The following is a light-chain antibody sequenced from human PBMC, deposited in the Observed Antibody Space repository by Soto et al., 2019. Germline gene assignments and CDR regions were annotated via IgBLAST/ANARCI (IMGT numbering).Light chain of an antibody. CDR1: SSNIGSNY. Sequence: QSVLTQPPSASGTPGQRVTISCSGSSSNIGSNYGYWYQQLPGTAPKLLLYRNNHRPSGVPDRFSGSKSGTSASLAISGLRSEDEADYYCAAWDDSLSGLWVFGGGTKLTVL. V-gene: IGLV1-47*01. J-gene: IGLJ3*02. CDR3: AAWDDSLSGLWV. CDR2: RNN.